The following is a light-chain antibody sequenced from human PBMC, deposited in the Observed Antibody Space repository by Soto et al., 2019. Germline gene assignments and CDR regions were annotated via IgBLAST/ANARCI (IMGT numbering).Light chain of an antibody. CDR3: QQYGSSLYT. Sequence: EIVLTQSPGTLSLSPGEGASLSCRAGQSVSNNYLAWYQHKPGQSPRLLIYGASSRAAGIPDRFSGSGSGTDFTLTISRLEPEDFAVYYCQQYGSSLYTFGQGTKLEIK. CDR1: QSVSNNY. J-gene: IGKJ2*01. CDR2: GAS. V-gene: IGKV3-20*01.